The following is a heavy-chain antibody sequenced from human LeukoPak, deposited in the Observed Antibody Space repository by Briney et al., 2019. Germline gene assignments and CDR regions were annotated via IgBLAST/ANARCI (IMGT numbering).Heavy chain of an antibody. Sequence: PGGSLRLSCAASGFTFSSYAMSWVRQAPGKGLEWVSSFTLIGATPFHTDSVMGEFTISRDNSKNTMYLQMNSLSAEDTAVCYCAKRGNPAVGHHYLDVWGEGTPVSVSS. CDR1: GFTFSSYA. CDR3: AKRGNPAVGHHYLDV. D-gene: IGHD2-2*01. V-gene: IGHV3-23*01. J-gene: IGHJ6*03. CDR2: FTLIGATP.